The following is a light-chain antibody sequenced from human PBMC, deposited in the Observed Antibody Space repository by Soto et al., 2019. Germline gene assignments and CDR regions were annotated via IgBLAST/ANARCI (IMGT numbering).Light chain of an antibody. CDR1: QSVGSRF. Sequence: EIALTQSPGTLSLSPGERATLSCRASQSVGSRFLAWYQQKPGQAPRLLIYGASTRATGIPGRFSGSGSGTEFTLTISSLQSEDFAVYYCQQYNNWPLITFGQGTRLEIK. V-gene: IGKV3-15*01. J-gene: IGKJ5*01. CDR2: GAS. CDR3: QQYNNWPLIT.